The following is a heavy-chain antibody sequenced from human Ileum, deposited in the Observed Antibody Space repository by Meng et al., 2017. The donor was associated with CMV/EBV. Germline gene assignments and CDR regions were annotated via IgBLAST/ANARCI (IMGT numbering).Heavy chain of an antibody. D-gene: IGHD3-9*01. CDR2: IKEDGSEK. Sequence: SGFTVSSYWMDWVRQATGRGLEWVANIKEDGSEKCYVGSVQGRFIISRDKAKNSLYLQMSNMRVDDTAVYYCARPLLPAYYDIVPVWGQGTLVTVSS. CDR3: ARPLLPAYYDIVPV. CDR1: GFTVSSYW. J-gene: IGHJ4*02. V-gene: IGHV3-7*01.